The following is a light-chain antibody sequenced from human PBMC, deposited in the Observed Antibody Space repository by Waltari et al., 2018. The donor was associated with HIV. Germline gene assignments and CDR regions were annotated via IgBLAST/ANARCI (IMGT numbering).Light chain of an antibody. Sequence: QSALTQPASVSGSPGQSITISCTGTRNDLGGYTYVSWYQQHPDKAPKLIISEVYNRPSGVSYRFSGSKSDNTASLTISGLQAEDEADYYCSSYTTTSPYVFGTGTKLTVL. CDR3: SSYTTTSPYV. CDR2: EVY. J-gene: IGLJ1*01. V-gene: IGLV2-14*01. CDR1: RNDLGGYTY.